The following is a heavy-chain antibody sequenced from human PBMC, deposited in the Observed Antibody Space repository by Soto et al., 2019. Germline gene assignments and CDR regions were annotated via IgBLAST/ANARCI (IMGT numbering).Heavy chain of an antibody. D-gene: IGHD3-10*01. J-gene: IGHJ6*02. CDR1: GYTFTAYY. CDR3: ARNMDYYYGPGSGNGHGF. V-gene: IGHV1-2*02. CDR2: INPRFGDT. Sequence: QVQLVQSGAELKEPGDSVRVSCEASGYTFTAYYIHWVRQAPGQGLEWMGCINPRFGDTSYAQDFQGRVSMTRDTSISTVYMELSRLTSDDTAIYYCARNMDYYYGPGSGNGHGFWGQGTTVTVFS.